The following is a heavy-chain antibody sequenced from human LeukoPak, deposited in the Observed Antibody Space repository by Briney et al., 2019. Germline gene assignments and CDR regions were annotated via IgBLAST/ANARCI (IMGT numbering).Heavy chain of an antibody. J-gene: IGHJ4*02. V-gene: IGHV3-11*01. Sequence: GGSLRPSCAASGFTLSDYYMSWIRQAPGKGLESVSYISSSGDTIYYAASVKGRFTISRDNAKNSLYLQMNSLRAEDTAVYYCARVGDYVFDYWGQGTLVTVSS. CDR3: ARVGDYVFDY. CDR1: GFTLSDYY. D-gene: IGHD4-17*01. CDR2: ISSSGDTI.